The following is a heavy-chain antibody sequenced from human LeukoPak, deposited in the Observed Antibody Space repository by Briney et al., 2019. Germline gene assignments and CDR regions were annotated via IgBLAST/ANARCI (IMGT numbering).Heavy chain of an antibody. Sequence: GGSLRLSCAASGFTFSSYWMSWVRQAPGKGLEWVANIKQDGSERYYVDSVKGRFTISRDNSKNTLYLQMNSLRAEDTAVYYCARESGWGLPHAFDFWGQGTMITVSS. CDR1: GFTFSSYW. CDR3: ARESGWGLPHAFDF. CDR2: IKQDGSER. V-gene: IGHV3-7*01. D-gene: IGHD3-10*01. J-gene: IGHJ3*01.